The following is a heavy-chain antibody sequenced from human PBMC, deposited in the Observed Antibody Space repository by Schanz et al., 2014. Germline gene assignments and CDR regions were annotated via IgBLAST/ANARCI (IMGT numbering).Heavy chain of an antibody. V-gene: IGHV1-69*09. D-gene: IGHD3-10*01. CDR2: NIHVLGVT. J-gene: IGHJ3*01. Sequence: QVLLVQSGAEVKKPGASVKVSCKASGYTFTDYYIHWVRQAPGQGLEWMGRNIHVLGVTNYAQKFQGRLTITVDQSKTTAFMELSSLTSEDTALYYCARGGVEMATIRDAFDLWGQGTMVTVS. CDR3: ARGGVEMATIRDAFDL. CDR1: GYTFTDYY.